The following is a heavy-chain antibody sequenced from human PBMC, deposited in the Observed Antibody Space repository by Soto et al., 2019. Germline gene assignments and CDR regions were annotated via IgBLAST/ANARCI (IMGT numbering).Heavy chain of an antibody. D-gene: IGHD2-2*01. J-gene: IGHJ4*02. V-gene: IGHV3-48*02. CDR2: ISRSGETI. CDR3: ASRNLADGSGTSCLYYFDY. Sequence: EVQLVESGGGLVQPGGSLRLSCAASGFTFSGFTMNWVRQAPGRGLEWVSYISRSGETIYYADSVKGRFTISRDNAKNSLYLQMSSLRDDDTAVYYCASRNLADGSGTSCLYYFDYWGQGTLVTVSS. CDR1: GFTFSGFT.